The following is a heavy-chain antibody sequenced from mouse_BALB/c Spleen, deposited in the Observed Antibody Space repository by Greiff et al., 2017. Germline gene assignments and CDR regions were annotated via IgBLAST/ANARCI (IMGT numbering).Heavy chain of an antibody. V-gene: IGHV1S135*01. CDR2: IDPFNGGT. J-gene: IGHJ2*01. D-gene: IGHD1-2*01. CDR3: ARKGGRELRLHFDY. CDR1: GYSFTSYY. Sequence: EVQLQQSGPELMKPGASVKISCKASGYSFTSYYMHWVKQSHGKSLEWIGYIDPFNGGTSYNQKFKGKATLTVDKSSSTAYMHLSSLTSEDSAVYYCARKGGRELRLHFDYWGQGTTLTVSS.